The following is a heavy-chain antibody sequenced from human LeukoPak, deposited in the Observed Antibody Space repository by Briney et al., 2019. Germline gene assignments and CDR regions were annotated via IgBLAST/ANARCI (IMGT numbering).Heavy chain of an antibody. D-gene: IGHD3-9*01. CDR2: ISGSGGST. CDR1: GFTFSSYA. J-gene: IGHJ3*02. Sequence: AGGSLRLSCAASGFTFSSYAMSWVRQAPGKGLEWVSAISGSGGSTYYADSVKGRFTISRDNSKNTLYLQMNSLRAEDTAVYYCAKLHYDILTGYFPDAFDIWGQGTMVTVSS. V-gene: IGHV3-23*01. CDR3: AKLHYDILTGYFPDAFDI.